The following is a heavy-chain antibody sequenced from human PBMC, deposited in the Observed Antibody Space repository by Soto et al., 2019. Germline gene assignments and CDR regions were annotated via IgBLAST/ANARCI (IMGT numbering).Heavy chain of an antibody. D-gene: IGHD3-22*01. CDR1: GFNFDDSA. CDR2: ITWNSGHI. CDR3: AQGSSSMIVVVMDY. Sequence: GGSLRLSCVASGFNFDDSAMNWVRQVPGKGLEWVSGITWNSGHILYADSVKGRFTISRDNAKKSLYLELNSLRPEDTALYYCAQGSSSMIVVVMDYWGQGTQVTVYS. V-gene: IGHV3-9*01. J-gene: IGHJ4*02.